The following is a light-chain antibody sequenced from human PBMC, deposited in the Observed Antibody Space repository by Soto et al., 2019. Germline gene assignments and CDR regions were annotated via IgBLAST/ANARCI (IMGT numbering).Light chain of an antibody. CDR3: QHRSSWPLT. V-gene: IGKV3-11*01. Sequence: EIVLTQSPATLSLSPGERSTLSCRASQSVSSYLAWYQQKPGQAPRLLIFGASNRATGIPARFSGSGSGTDFTLTINSLEPEDFAVYYCQHRSSWPLTFGGGTKVDIK. CDR2: GAS. J-gene: IGKJ4*01. CDR1: QSVSSY.